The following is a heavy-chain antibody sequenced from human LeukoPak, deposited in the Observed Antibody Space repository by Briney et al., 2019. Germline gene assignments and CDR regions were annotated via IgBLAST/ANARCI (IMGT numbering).Heavy chain of an antibody. D-gene: IGHD3-10*01. J-gene: IGHJ4*02. CDR1: GFSFDSYS. V-gene: IGHV3-21*01. CDR2: ISASGSNM. CDR3: ASIGGSGSYFDY. Sequence: GGSLRLSCAASGFSFDSYSLNWVRQSPGKGLEWVSSISASGSNMYYADSVRGRFTISKDNAENSLSLQMNSLTVEDTAVYYCASIGGSGSYFDYWGQGTLVTVSS.